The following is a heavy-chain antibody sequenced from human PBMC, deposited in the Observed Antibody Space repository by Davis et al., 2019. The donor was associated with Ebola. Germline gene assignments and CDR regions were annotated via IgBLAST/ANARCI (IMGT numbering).Heavy chain of an antibody. CDR3: TTRLVNHFDY. CDR2: ISDRSEHT. D-gene: IGHD6-19*01. CDR1: GFTFRSYT. J-gene: IGHJ4*02. Sequence: GESLKISCAASGFTFRSYTMNWVRQAPGTLLVFFSTISDRSEHTHYADSVKGRFTITRDDSKNTVFLHMSTLRAEDTAIYYCTTRLVNHFDYWGQGTLVTVSS. V-gene: IGHV3-23*01.